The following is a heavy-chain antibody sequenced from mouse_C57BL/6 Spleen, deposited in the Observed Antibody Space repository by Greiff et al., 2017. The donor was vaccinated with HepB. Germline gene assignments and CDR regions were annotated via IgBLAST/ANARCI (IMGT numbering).Heavy chain of an antibody. CDR2: ISYDGSN. J-gene: IGHJ2*01. D-gene: IGHD1-1*01. V-gene: IGHV3-6*01. CDR3: ARDALITTVVATGFDY. CDR1: GYSITSGYY. Sequence: EVKLVESGPGLVKPSQSLSLTCSVTGYSITSGYYWNWIRQFPGNKLEWMGYISYDGSNNYNPSLKNRISITRDTSKNQFFLKLNSVTTEDTATYYCARDALITTVVATGFDYWGQGTTLTVSS.